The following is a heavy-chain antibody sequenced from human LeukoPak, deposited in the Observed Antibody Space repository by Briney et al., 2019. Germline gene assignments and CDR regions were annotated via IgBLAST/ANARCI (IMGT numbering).Heavy chain of an antibody. CDR2: ISGSGGST. J-gene: IGHJ4*02. Sequence: GGSLRLSCAASGFTFSSYAMSWVRQAPGKGLEWVSAISGSGGSTYYADSVKGRFTISRDNSKNTLYLQTNSLRAEDTAVYYCAKDGAGLQLWLPPYWGQGTLVTVSS. D-gene: IGHD5-18*01. CDR1: GFTFSSYA. V-gene: IGHV3-23*01. CDR3: AKDGAGLQLWLPPY.